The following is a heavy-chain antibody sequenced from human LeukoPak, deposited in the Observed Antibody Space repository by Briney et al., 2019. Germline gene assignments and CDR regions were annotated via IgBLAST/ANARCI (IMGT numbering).Heavy chain of an antibody. V-gene: IGHV1-69*04. J-gene: IGHJ4*02. CDR1: GGTFDSYA. CDR3: ASPEGRYFDWLLWAY. CDR2: IIPLLDIV. D-gene: IGHD3-9*01. Sequence: SVKVSCKASGGTFDSYAISWVRQAPGQGLEWMGRIIPLLDIVNYAQNFQGRVTVTADKSTSTAYMELSSLRSDDTAVYYCASPEGRYFDWLLWAYWGQGTLVTVSS.